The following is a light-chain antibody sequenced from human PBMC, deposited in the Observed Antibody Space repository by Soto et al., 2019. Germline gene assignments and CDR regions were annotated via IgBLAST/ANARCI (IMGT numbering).Light chain of an antibody. CDR1: MRDVGAYNL. V-gene: IGLV2-14*01. J-gene: IGLJ3*02. CDR2: EVR. CDR3: SANTASSTLV. Sequence: QSVLTQPASVSGSAGQSITISCSGTMRDVGAYNLVSWYQQHPGTAPKLIIDEVRNRPSGISSRFSGSRSGNTASLTISGLQPEDEGDYYCSANTASSTLVFGGGTKVTVL.